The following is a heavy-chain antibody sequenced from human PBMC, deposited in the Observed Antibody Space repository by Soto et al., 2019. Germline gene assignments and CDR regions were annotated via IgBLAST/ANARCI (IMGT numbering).Heavy chain of an antibody. CDR2: ISGSGGST. V-gene: IGHV3-23*01. Sequence: EVQLLESGGGLVQPGGSRRLSCAASGFTFSSYAMSWVRQAPGKGLEWVSAISGSGGSTYYADPVKGRFTISRDNSKNTLYLQMNSLRAEDTAVYYCAKEAPPSSGWYSHAFDIWGQGTMVTVSS. CDR3: AKEAPPSSGWYSHAFDI. CDR1: GFTFSSYA. D-gene: IGHD6-19*01. J-gene: IGHJ3*02.